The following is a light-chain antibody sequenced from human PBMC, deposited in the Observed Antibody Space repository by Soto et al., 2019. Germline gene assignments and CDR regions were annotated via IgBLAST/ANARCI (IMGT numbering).Light chain of an antibody. V-gene: IGLV2-14*01. CDR2: EVS. CDR3: SSYTSSSTRVL. Sequence: QSVLTQPASVSGSPGQSITISCTGTSSDVGGYNFVSWYQQHPGKAPKFMIYEVSNRPSGVSYRFSGSKSGNTASLTISGLQAEDEADYFCSSYTSSSTRVLFGGGTKLTVL. CDR1: SSDVGGYNF. J-gene: IGLJ2*01.